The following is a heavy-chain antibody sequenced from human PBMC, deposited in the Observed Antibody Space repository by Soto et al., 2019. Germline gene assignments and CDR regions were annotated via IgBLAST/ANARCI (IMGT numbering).Heavy chain of an antibody. CDR1: GDSFSSSNW. J-gene: IGHJ4*02. D-gene: IGHD2-15*01. CDR3: ARSPRLVEAKWYFDY. CDR2: ILHTGHT. V-gene: IGHV4-4*02. Sequence: QVQLQESGPGLVKPSGTLSLTCGVSGDSFSSSNWWTWIRQPPGKGLEWIGDILHTGHTDYSPSLTSRITISIDTSKKEFSLNLPSVTATGTAVYYCARSPRLVEAKWYFDYWGPGALVTVSS.